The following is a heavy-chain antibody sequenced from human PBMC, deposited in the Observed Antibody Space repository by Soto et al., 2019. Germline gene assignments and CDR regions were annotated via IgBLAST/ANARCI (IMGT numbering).Heavy chain of an antibody. D-gene: IGHD1-26*01. V-gene: IGHV3-21*01. CDR2: ISSRSSYI. J-gene: IGHJ1*01. CDR3: ARGRGGKFPGASEYFQH. CDR1: GFTFSSYS. Sequence: PGGSLRLSCAASGFTFSSYSMNWVRQAPGKGLEWVSSISSRSSYIYYADSVKGRFTISRDNAKNSLYLQMNSLRAEDTAVYYCARGRGGKFPGASEYFQHWGQGTLVTVSS.